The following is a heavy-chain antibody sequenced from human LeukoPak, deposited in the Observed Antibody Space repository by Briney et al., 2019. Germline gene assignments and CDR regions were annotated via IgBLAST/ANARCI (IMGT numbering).Heavy chain of an antibody. CDR3: ARGGYYDFWSGYGYYYYYMDV. Sequence: GASVKVSCKASGYTFTSYYMHWVRQAPGQGLEWMGIINPSGGSTSYAQKFQGRVTMTRDTSTSTVYMEPSSLRSEDTAVYYCARGGYYDFWSGYGYYYYYMDVWGKGTTVTVSS. D-gene: IGHD3-3*01. J-gene: IGHJ6*03. CDR2: INPSGGST. CDR1: GYTFTSYY. V-gene: IGHV1-46*01.